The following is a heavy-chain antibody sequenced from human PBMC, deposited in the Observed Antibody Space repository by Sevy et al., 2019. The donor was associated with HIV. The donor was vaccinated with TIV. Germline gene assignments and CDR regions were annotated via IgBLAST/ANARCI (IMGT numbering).Heavy chain of an antibody. CDR2: ISWNSGSI. Sequence: GGSLRLSCAASGFTFDDYAMHWVRQAPGKGLEWVSGISWNSGSIGYADSVKGRFTISRDNAKNSLYLQMNSLRAEDTALYYCAKALDSSGYLALDYWGQGTLVTVSS. V-gene: IGHV3-9*01. CDR1: GFTFDDYA. CDR3: AKALDSSGYLALDY. J-gene: IGHJ4*02. D-gene: IGHD3-22*01.